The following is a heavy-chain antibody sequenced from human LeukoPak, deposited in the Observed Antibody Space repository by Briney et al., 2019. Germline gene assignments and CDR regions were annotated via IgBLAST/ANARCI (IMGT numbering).Heavy chain of an antibody. V-gene: IGHV4-59*01. CDR2: IYYSGST. Sequence: SETLSLICTVSGGSISSYYWSWIRQPPGKGLEWIGYIYYSGSTNYNPSLKSRVTISVDTSKNQFSLKLSSVTAADTAVYYCARDRYSSSSGLDYWGQGTLVTVSS. CDR3: ARDRYSSSSGLDY. CDR1: GGSISSYY. J-gene: IGHJ4*02. D-gene: IGHD6-6*01.